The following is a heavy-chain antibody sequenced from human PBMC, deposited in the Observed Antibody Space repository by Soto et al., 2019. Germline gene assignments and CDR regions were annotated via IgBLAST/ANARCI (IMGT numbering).Heavy chain of an antibody. CDR3: AKVLATGESSAYGRGKYSYGMDV. V-gene: IGHV3-30*18. J-gene: IGHJ6*02. D-gene: IGHD3-22*01. CDR1: GFTFINYG. Sequence: QVQLVESGGGVVQPGRSLRVSCAASGFTFINYGMHWVRQAPGKGLVWVAGISYDGSNKYYADSVHGRFTISRDNSKNTLYLPMSGLRVEDTAVFYCAKVLATGESSAYGRGKYSYGMDVWGQGTTVTVSS. CDR2: ISYDGSNK.